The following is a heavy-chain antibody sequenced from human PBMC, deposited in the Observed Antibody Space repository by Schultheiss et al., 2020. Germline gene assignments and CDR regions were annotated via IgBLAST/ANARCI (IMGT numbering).Heavy chain of an antibody. Sequence: SVKVSCKASGGTFSSYAISWVRQAPGQGLEWMGGIIPIFGTANYAQKFQERVTITRDMSTSTAYMELSSLRSEDTAVYYCAAYATGTSSGWYGGYYYGRDVWGPGATVTVAS. J-gene: IGHJ6*02. V-gene: IGHV1-69*05. CDR2: IIPIFGTA. D-gene: IGHD6-19*01. CDR3: AAYATGTSSGWYGGYYYGRDV. CDR1: GGTFSSYA.